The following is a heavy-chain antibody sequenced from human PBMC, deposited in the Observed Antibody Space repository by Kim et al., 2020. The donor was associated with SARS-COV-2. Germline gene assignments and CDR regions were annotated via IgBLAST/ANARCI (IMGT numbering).Heavy chain of an antibody. CDR3: ARENDDAFDV. V-gene: IGHV1-45*02. CDR2: T. Sequence: TDYAQEFQGRVTITRDNPLSTAYMELSSLGSEDTAMYYCARENDDAFDVWGQGTMVIVSS. J-gene: IGHJ3*01.